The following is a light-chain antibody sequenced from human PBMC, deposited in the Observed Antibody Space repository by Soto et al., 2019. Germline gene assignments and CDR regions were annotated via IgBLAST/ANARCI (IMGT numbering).Light chain of an antibody. CDR2: VEGSASY. Sequence: QLVLTQSSSASASLGSSVKLTCTLSSGHNSYIIAWHQQQTGKAPRFLMTVEGSASYNKGSGVPDRVSASSSGADRYLTISNLQSEDEATYYCDTWDTNTQVFGGGTKLTVL. V-gene: IGLV4-60*03. CDR1: SGHNSYI. J-gene: IGLJ2*01. CDR3: DTWDTNTQV.